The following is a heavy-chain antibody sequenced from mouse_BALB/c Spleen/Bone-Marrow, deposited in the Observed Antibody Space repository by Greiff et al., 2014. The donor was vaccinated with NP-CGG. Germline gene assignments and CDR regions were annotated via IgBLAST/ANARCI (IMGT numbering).Heavy chain of an antibody. V-gene: IGHV1S81*02. CDR2: INPSNDTP. D-gene: IGHD1-2*01. CDR3: TRSGYYGYGWYFDV. J-gene: IGHJ1*01. CDR1: GYTFTNYF. Sequence: VQLQQSGAELVKPGASVKLSCRVSGYTFTNYFVYWVKQRPGQGLEWIGGINPSNDTPNFNEKFKSKATLTVDKSSSTAYMQLSSLTSEDSAAYYCTRSGYYGYGWYFDVWGAGTTVTVSS.